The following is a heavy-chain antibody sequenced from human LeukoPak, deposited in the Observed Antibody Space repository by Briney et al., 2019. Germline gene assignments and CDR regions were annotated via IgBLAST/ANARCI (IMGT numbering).Heavy chain of an antibody. V-gene: IGHV4-59*01. CDR1: GGSISSYY. CDR3: ARVHYDFWSGYYLAY. D-gene: IGHD3-3*01. Sequence: SETLSLTCTVSGGSISSYYWSWIRQPPGKGLEWIGYIYYSGSTNYNPSLKSRVTISVDTSKNQFSLKLSSVTAADTAVYYCARVHYDFWSGYYLAYWGQGTLVTVSS. J-gene: IGHJ4*02. CDR2: IYYSGST.